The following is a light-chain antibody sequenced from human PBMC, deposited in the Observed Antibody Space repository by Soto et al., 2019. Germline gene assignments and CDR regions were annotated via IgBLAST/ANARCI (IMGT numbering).Light chain of an antibody. CDR1: TSNIGSNY. V-gene: IGLV1-47*01. CDR3: ATWDDSLNGFYV. CDR2: RNN. Sequence: QSALTQPPSASGTPGQGVTISCSGSTSNIGSNYVYWYQQLPGTAPKLLIYRNNQRPSGVPDRFSGSKSGTSASLAISGLRSDDEADYFCATWDDSLNGFYVFGTGTQVTV. J-gene: IGLJ1*01.